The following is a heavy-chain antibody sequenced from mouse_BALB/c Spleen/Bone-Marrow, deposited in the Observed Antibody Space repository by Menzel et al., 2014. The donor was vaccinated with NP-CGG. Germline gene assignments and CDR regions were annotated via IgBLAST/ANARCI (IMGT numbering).Heavy chain of an antibody. CDR2: IWAGGSI. CDR1: EFSLSSYG. J-gene: IGHJ4*01. V-gene: IGHV2-9*02. Sequence: QVQLKESGPGLVAPSQGLSITCTVSEFSLSSYGVHWVRQPPGKGLEWLGSIWAGGSINYNSALMSRLSISKDNSKSQVFLNVKSLQNDDTAMYYCAREGRGSYGSSGYAMDYWGQGTSVTVSS. D-gene: IGHD1-1*01. CDR3: AREGRGSYGSSGYAMDY.